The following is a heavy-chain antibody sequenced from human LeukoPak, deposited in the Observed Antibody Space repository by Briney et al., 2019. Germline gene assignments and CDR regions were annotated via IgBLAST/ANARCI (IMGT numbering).Heavy chain of an antibody. Sequence: PAGGSLRLSCAASGFTFSSYGMHWVRQAPGKGLEWVAFIRYDGSNKYYPDSVKGRFTISRDNSKDMVYLQMNSLRPEDTAVYYCAKLPRIAAAALVVDYWGQGTLVTVSS. V-gene: IGHV3-30*02. J-gene: IGHJ4*02. CDR3: AKLPRIAAAALVVDY. CDR1: GFTFSSYG. D-gene: IGHD6-13*01. CDR2: IRYDGSNK.